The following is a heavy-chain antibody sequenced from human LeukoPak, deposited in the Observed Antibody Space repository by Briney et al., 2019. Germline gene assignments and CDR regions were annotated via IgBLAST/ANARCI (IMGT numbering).Heavy chain of an antibody. Sequence: GGSLRLSCEASGFTFSSYWMSWVRQAPGKGLEWVALISSDGSKNIYADPVKGRFTVSRDNSKNTLYLQMNSLRAEDTAVYYCVKGLVQTTMSYSVDYWGQGALVTVSS. CDR1: GFTFSSYW. D-gene: IGHD1-1*01. V-gene: IGHV3-30*18. J-gene: IGHJ4*02. CDR2: ISSDGSKN. CDR3: VKGLVQTTMSYSVDY.